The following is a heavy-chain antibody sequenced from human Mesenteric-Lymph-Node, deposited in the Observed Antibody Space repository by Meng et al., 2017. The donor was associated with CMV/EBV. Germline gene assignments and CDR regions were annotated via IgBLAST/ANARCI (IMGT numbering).Heavy chain of an antibody. V-gene: IGHV3-15*01. Sequence: GESLKISCAASGFTFSNAWMSWVRQAPGKGLEWVGRIKSKTDGGTTDYAAPVKGRFTISRDDSKNTLYLQMNSLKTEDTAVYYCTTVAPGYYFDYWGQGTLVTVSS. J-gene: IGHJ4*02. CDR1: GFTFSNAW. CDR3: TTVAPGYYFDY. CDR2: IKSKTDGGTT. D-gene: IGHD3-10*01.